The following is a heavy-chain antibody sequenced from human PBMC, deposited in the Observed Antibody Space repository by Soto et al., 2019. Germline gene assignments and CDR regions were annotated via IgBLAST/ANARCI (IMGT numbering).Heavy chain of an antibody. D-gene: IGHD3-10*01. Sequence: ASVTVSCKASGGTFSSYAISWVRQAPGQGLEWMGGIIPIFGTANYAQKFQGRVTITADESTSTAYMELSSLRSEDTAVYYCARNGRGELLWFGELWYWGQGTLVTVSS. CDR1: GGTFSSYA. CDR2: IIPIFGTA. J-gene: IGHJ4*02. CDR3: ARNGRGELLWFGELWY. V-gene: IGHV1-69*13.